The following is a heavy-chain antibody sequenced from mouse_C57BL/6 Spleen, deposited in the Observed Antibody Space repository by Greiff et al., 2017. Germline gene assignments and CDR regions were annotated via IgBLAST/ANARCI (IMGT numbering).Heavy chain of an antibody. Sequence: EVNVVESGGGLVKPGGSLKLSCAASGFTFSSYAMSWVRQTPEKRLEWVATISDGGSYTYYPDNVKGRFTISRDNAKNNLYLQMSQLKSEDTAMYYCARVDYGNYFDYWGQGTTLTVSS. CDR2: ISDGGSYT. CDR1: GFTFSSYA. V-gene: IGHV5-4*03. J-gene: IGHJ2*01. D-gene: IGHD1-1*01. CDR3: ARVDYGNYFDY.